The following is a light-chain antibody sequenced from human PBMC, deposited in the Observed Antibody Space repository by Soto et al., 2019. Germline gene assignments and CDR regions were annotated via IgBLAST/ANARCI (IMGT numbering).Light chain of an antibody. J-gene: IGKJ4*01. V-gene: IGKV3-15*01. CDR1: RSISGN. CDR2: SAS. CDR3: QYYSDWPARVI. Sequence: ELVMTQSPATLSASPGNRVTLSCRASRSISGNLAWYQQKFGQPPRLLISSASTRATGVPARFSGSGSGAEFTLTISSLHSEDFAVYYCQYYSDWPARVIFGGGTKVEAK.